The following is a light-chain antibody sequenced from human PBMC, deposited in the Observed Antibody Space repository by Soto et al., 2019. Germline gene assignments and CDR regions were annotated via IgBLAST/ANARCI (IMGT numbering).Light chain of an antibody. V-gene: IGKV3-20*01. CDR2: GAS. CDR1: QSVSSNF. J-gene: IGKJ1*01. Sequence: EIVLTQSPGTLSLSPGERATLSCRASQSVSSNFLAWYQHKPGQAPRLLIYGASSRATGIPDRFSGSGSGTDFTLTISRLEPEDSAVYYCQQCASSPWTFGQGTKVEIK. CDR3: QQCASSPWT.